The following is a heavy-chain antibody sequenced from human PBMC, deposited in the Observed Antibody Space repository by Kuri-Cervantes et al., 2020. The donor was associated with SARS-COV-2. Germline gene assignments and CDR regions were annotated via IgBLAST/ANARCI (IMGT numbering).Heavy chain of an antibody. CDR1: GFTFSSNA. CDR3: AKDPASGLNWFDP. V-gene: IGHV3-23*01. D-gene: IGHD2-15*01. Sequence: GGSLRLSCAASGFTFSSNAMSWVRQAPGKGLEWVSGLSGSGVSTYYAESVKGRFTISRDNSKSTLYPQMNSLRAEDTAVYYCAKDPASGLNWFDPWGQGTLVTVSS. J-gene: IGHJ5*02. CDR2: LSGSGVST.